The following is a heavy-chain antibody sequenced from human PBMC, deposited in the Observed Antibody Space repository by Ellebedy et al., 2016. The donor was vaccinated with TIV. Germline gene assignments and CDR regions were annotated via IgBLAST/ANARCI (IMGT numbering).Heavy chain of an antibody. CDR1: GFTFSSYA. Sequence: GESLKISCAASGFTFSSYAMSWVRQAPGKGLEWASAISGSGGFTYYADSVKGRFTISRDNSKNTLYLQMNSLRAADTAVYYCAKAATLWFGESQDFDYWGQGTLVTVSS. D-gene: IGHD3-10*01. CDR2: ISGSGGFT. CDR3: AKAATLWFGESQDFDY. V-gene: IGHV3-23*01. J-gene: IGHJ4*02.